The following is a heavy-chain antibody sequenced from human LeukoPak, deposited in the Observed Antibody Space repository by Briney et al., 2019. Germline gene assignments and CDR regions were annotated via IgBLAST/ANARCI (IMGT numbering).Heavy chain of an antibody. Sequence: PGGSLRLSCAASGFTFSSYAMSWVRQAPGKGLEWVSAISGIGGSTYYADSVKGRFTFSRDNSKNTLYLQMNSLRAEDTAVYYCSKGRAVTTYYYYMDVWGKGTTVTVSS. V-gene: IGHV3-23*01. J-gene: IGHJ6*03. D-gene: IGHD4-17*01. CDR1: GFTFSSYA. CDR3: SKGRAVTTYYYYMDV. CDR2: ISGIGGST.